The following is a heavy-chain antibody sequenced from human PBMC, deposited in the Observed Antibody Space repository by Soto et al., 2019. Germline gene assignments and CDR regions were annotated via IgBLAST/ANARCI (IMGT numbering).Heavy chain of an antibody. CDR2: ISAYNGNT. D-gene: IGHD3-3*01. J-gene: IGHJ6*03. V-gene: IGHV1-18*01. CDR3: ARDRGVTDYYYYMDV. CDR1: GYTFTSYG. Sequence: ASVKVSCKASGYTFTSYGISWVRQAPGQGLEWMGWISAYNGNTNYAQKLQGRVTMTTDTSTSTAYMELRSLRSDDTAVYYCARDRGVTDYYYYMDVWGQGTTVTVSS.